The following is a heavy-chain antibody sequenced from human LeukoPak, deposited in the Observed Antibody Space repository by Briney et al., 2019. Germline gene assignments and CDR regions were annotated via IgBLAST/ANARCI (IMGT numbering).Heavy chain of an antibody. V-gene: IGHV4-4*02. Sequence: PSGTLSLTCAVSGGSISSSNWWSWVRQPPGKGLEWIGEIYHSGSTNYNPSLKSRVTISVDKSKNQFSLKLSSVTAPDTAVYYCARVRYSDRSGYLERLAAEENAFDMGGQGTIVTVSS. CDR1: GGSISSSNW. CDR3: ARVRYSDRSGYLERLAAEENAFDM. D-gene: IGHD3-22*01. J-gene: IGHJ3*02. CDR2: IYHSGST.